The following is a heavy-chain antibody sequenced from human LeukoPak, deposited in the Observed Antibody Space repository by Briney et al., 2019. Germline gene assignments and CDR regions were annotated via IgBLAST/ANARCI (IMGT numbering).Heavy chain of an antibody. J-gene: IGHJ4*02. Sequence: SETLSLTCTVSGYSISTGYYWDWIRQPPGKGLEWIGTFYHGGSTYYNPSLKSRVTISVDTSKNQFSLNLTSVTAADTAVYYCASRKLGNDYWGQGTLVTVSS. D-gene: IGHD7-27*01. CDR3: ASRKLGNDY. CDR2: FYHGGST. V-gene: IGHV4-38-2*02. CDR1: GYSISTGYY.